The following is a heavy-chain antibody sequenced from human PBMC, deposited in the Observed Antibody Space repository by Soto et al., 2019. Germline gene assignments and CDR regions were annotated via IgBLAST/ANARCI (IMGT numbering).Heavy chain of an antibody. CDR3: ARVGSSSVVFDP. CDR1: GYTFTCYD. V-gene: IGHV1-2*02. Sequence: SVKVSFKASGYTFTCYDIHWVGQAAGQGLEWMGWINPNSGGTDYAQKFQGRDTMTRDTSISTAYMELSRLRSDDTAVYYCARVGSSSVVFDPWGQGTLVTVSS. J-gene: IGHJ5*02. D-gene: IGHD6-6*01. CDR2: INPNSGGT.